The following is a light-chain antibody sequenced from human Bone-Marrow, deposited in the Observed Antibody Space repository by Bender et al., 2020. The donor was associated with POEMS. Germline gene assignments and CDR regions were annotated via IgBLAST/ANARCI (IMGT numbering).Light chain of an antibody. CDR1: SSDVGAYNY. V-gene: IGLV2-14*03. J-gene: IGLJ1*01. Sequence: QSALTQPASVSGSPGQSITISCTGTSSDVGAYNYVSWFQQHPGEAPKLMVYDVTNRPSGVSTRFSGSKSGNTASLTISGLQAEDEADYYCTSYTRSSTLGGYSDFGTGTKVTVL. CDR3: TSYTRSSTLGGYSD. CDR2: DVT.